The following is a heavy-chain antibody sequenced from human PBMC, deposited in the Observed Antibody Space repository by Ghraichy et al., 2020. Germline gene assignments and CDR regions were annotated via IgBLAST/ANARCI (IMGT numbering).Heavy chain of an antibody. CDR1: GFTFDDYA. V-gene: IGHV3-43*02. CDR2: ISGDGGST. D-gene: IGHD3-22*01. Sequence: SCAASGFTFDDYAMHWVRQAPGKGLEWVSLISGDGGSTYYADSVKGRFTISRDNSKNSLYLQMNSLRTEDTALYYCAKDFNLYDSSEYWGQGTLVTVSS. J-gene: IGHJ4*02. CDR3: AKDFNLYDSSEY.